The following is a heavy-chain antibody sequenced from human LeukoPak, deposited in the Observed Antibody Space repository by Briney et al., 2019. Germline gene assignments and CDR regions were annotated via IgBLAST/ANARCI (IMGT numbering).Heavy chain of an antibody. D-gene: IGHD3/OR15-3a*01. Sequence: SETLSLTCTVSGVSISSSNSYWGWIRQPPGKGLEWIGSVYYTGYTYYNASLKSRVTIVIDTSKNQISLRLTSVTATDTAMYYCARQTGSGLFTLPGGQGTLVTVSS. CDR1: GVSISSSNSY. CDR3: ARQTGSGLFTLP. CDR2: VYYTGYT. V-gene: IGHV4-39*01. J-gene: IGHJ4*02.